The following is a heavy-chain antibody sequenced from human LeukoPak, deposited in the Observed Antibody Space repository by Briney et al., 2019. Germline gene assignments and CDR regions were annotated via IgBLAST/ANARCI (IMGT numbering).Heavy chain of an antibody. D-gene: IGHD1-26*01. CDR3: ARVMAGGIVGATRWFDP. V-gene: IGHV4-4*02. CDR2: IYHSGST. Sequence: SETLSLTCTVSGGSISSSNWWSWVRQPPGKGLEWIGEIYHSGSTNYNPSLKSRVTISVDKSKNQFSLKLSSVTAADTAVYYCARVMAGGIVGATRWFDPWGQGTLVTVSS. J-gene: IGHJ5*02. CDR1: GGSISSSNW.